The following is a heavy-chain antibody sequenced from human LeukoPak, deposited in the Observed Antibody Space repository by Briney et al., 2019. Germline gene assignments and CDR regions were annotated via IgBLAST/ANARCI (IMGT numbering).Heavy chain of an antibody. D-gene: IGHD4-23*01. CDR3: AIVPSPGEYNYGYGGY. V-gene: IGHV1-46*01. Sequence: ASVKVSCKTSGYTFTTYYINWVRQAPGQGLEWMGMISPPGGSTTYADKFQGRISMTRDMSTSTGYMELSSLRSEDTAVYYCAIVPSPGEYNYGYGGYWGQGTPVAVSS. J-gene: IGHJ4*02. CDR1: GYTFTTYY. CDR2: ISPPGGST.